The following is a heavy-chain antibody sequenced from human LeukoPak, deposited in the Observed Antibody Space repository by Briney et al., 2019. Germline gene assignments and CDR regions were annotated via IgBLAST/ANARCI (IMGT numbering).Heavy chain of an antibody. Sequence: ASVKVSCKASGYTFTGYYMHWVRQAPGQGLEWMGCINPNSGGTNYAQKFQGRVTMTRDTSISTAYMELSRLRSDDTAVYYCARDGDIVVVPAAFYWFDPWGQGTLVTVSS. D-gene: IGHD2-2*01. V-gene: IGHV1-2*02. CDR3: ARDGDIVVVPAAFYWFDP. CDR1: GYTFTGYY. J-gene: IGHJ5*02. CDR2: INPNSGGT.